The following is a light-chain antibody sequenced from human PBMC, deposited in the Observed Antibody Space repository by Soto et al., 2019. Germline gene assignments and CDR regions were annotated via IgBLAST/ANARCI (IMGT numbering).Light chain of an antibody. V-gene: IGKV3-20*01. CDR1: QSVTSSF. CDR3: HQYGSSPLT. CDR2: GAS. Sequence: IVLTQSPGTLSLSPGERAILTCRASQSVTSSFVAWYQQRPGQAPRLLIYGASTRASGIPDRFSGSGSGTDFTLTISRLAPEDIAMYYCHQYGSSPLTFGPGTKWIS. J-gene: IGKJ3*01.